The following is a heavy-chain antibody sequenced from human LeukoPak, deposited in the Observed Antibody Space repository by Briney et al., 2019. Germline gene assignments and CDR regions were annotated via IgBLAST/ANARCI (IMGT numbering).Heavy chain of an antibody. V-gene: IGHV3-23*01. CDR1: GFTFSSYD. Sequence: GGSLRLSCAASGFTFSSYDMSWVRQAPGKGLEWVSGISGGGNTFYSGSVKGRFTISRDNSKNTLYLEMNSLRAEDTAVYFCAKDGWEIRLATGNWGQGTLVTVSS. D-gene: IGHD1-26*01. J-gene: IGHJ4*02. CDR3: AKDGWEIRLATGN. CDR2: ISGGGNT.